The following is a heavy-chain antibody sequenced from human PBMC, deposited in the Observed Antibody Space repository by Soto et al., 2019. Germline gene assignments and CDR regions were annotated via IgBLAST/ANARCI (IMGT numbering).Heavy chain of an antibody. CDR3: TTIRGTSDWYPRHFHY. V-gene: IGHV3-15*01. CDR1: GFTFSAAW. D-gene: IGHD6-19*01. CDR2: INSVSDGGTT. J-gene: IGHJ4*02. Sequence: GGSLSLSCAASGFTFSAAWMTWVRQAPGTGLGWVGRINSVSDGGTTDYAAPVTGRSTISRDDSKNTIYLQMSRPNTEDTVMYYCTTIRGTSDWYPRHFHYWGQGTLVTVSS.